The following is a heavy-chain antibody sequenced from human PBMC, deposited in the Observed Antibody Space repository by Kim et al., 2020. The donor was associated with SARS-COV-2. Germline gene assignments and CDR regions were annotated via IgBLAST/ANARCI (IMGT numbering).Heavy chain of an antibody. V-gene: IGHV3-74*01. CDR2: FNEDGTSI. CDR1: GFAFSKYW. Sequence: GGSLRLSCATSGFAFSKYWMHWVRQAPGKGPVWVSRFNEDGTSIRYADSVEGRFSVSRDNAKNTLYLQMNSLTVDDSGTYYCAKTGSGSYSLDYFDPWGQGVLVTVSP. CDR3: AKTGSGSYSLDYFDP. D-gene: IGHD1-26*01. J-gene: IGHJ5*02.